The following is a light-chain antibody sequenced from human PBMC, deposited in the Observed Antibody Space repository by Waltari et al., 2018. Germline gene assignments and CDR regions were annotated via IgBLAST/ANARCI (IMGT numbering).Light chain of an antibody. CDR1: SSDVGGDGS. J-gene: IGLJ2*01. Sequence: QSALTQPASVSGSPGQSTTISCTGSSSDVGGDGSVSWYQDHPGQAPKVILYDVNNRPTGLSVRFSGSKSGNTASLSISGRQAEEEATYYCSSQSSNNLVIFGGGTKLTVL. CDR2: DVN. V-gene: IGLV2-14*03. CDR3: SSQSSNNLVI.